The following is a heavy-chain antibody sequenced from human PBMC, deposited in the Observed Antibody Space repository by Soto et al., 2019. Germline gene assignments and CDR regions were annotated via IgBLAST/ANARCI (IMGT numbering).Heavy chain of an antibody. D-gene: IGHD6-13*01. J-gene: IGHJ4*02. CDR3: AKDRYSSTLIVHFDY. CDR1: GFTFSSYA. Sequence: GGSLRLCCAASGFTFSSYAMSWVRQAPGKGLEWVSAISGSGGSTYYADSVKGRFTISRDNSKNTLYLQMNSLRAEDTAVYYCAKDRYSSTLIVHFDYWGQGTLVTVSS. V-gene: IGHV3-23*01. CDR2: ISGSGGST.